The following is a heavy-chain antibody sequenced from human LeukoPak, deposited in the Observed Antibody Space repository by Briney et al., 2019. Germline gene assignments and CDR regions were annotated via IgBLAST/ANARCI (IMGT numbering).Heavy chain of an antibody. CDR2: ISGSGGST. Sequence: EWVSAISGSGGSTYYADSVKGRFTISRDNSKNTLYLQMNSLRAEDTAVYYCAKDQYGDYGYWGQGTLVTVSS. CDR3: AKDQYGDYGY. V-gene: IGHV3-23*01. J-gene: IGHJ4*02. D-gene: IGHD4-17*01.